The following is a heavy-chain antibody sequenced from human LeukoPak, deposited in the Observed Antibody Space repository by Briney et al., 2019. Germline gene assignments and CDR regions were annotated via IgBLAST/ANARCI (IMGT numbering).Heavy chain of an antibody. V-gene: IGHV3-20*04. CDR3: ARPYYYDSSGYPDY. CDR1: GFTFGDYD. CDR2: INWNGDIT. Sequence: PGGSLRLSCAASGFTFGDYDMNWVRQAPGKGLEWVSGINWNGDITNYADSVRGRFTISRDNAKNSLYLQMNSLRAEDTAFYYCARPYYYDSSGYPDYWGQGTLVTVSS. J-gene: IGHJ4*02. D-gene: IGHD3-22*01.